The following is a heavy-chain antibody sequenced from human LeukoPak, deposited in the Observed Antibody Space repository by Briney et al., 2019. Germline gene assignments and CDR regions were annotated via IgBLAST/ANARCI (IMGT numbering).Heavy chain of an antibody. CDR3: ARESDYFDY. D-gene: IGHD3-10*01. J-gene: IGHJ4*02. Sequence: GGSLRLSCAASGFTFSSYAIHWVRQAPGKGLEWVAVISYDGSNKYYADSVKGRFTISRDNSKNTLYLQMNSLRAEDTAVYYCARESDYFDYWGQGTLVTVSS. V-gene: IGHV3-30-3*01. CDR2: ISYDGSNK. CDR1: GFTFSSYA.